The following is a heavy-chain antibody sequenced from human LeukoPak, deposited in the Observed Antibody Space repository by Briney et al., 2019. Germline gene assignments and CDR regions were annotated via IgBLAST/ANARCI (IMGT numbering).Heavy chain of an antibody. J-gene: IGHJ4*02. Sequence: SETLSLTCPVSGGSITSSNYYWGWIRQPPGKGLEWIGSIYYTGNTYYNPSLKSRVAVFVDTSKNLFSLKLSSVTAADTAVYYCAGGYYDYVWGSYRHAPYYFDYWGQGTLVTVSS. D-gene: IGHD3-16*02. CDR3: AGGYYDYVWGSYRHAPYYFDY. CDR2: IYYTGNT. CDR1: GGSITSSNYY. V-gene: IGHV4-39*01.